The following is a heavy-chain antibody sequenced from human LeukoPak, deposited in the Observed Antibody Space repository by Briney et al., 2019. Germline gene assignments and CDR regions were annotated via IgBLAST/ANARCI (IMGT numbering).Heavy chain of an antibody. CDR1: GFTFSSYD. D-gene: IGHD6-25*01. V-gene: IGHV3-48*02. CDR2: ISTMSSTK. Sequence: GGSLRLSCAASGFTFSSYDMNWVRQAPGKGLEWVSYISTMSSTKYYADSVKSRFTISRDNAKNSLYLQMNSLRDEDTAVYYCAKPEYSSGRSWFDPWGQGTLVTVSS. J-gene: IGHJ5*02. CDR3: AKPEYSSGRSWFDP.